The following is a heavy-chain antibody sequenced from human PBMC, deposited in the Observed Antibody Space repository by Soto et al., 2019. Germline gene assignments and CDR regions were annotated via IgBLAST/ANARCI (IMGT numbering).Heavy chain of an antibody. D-gene: IGHD6-19*01. J-gene: IGHJ4*02. V-gene: IGHV4-59*01. CDR2: VYHSGST. CDR3: AGGGRGSGLYFLYYFDY. Sequence: QVQLQESGPGLVKPSETLSLTCSVSAGSLSNYYWTWIRQPPGKGLAWIGEVYHSGSTKYHPSLKSRVTISVDTSKNQFSLNLSSVTPADTAVYYCAGGGRGSGLYFLYYFDYCGQGTLVTVSS. CDR1: AGSLSNYY.